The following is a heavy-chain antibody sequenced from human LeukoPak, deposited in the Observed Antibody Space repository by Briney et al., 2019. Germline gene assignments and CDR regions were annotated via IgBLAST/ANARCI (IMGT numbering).Heavy chain of an antibody. CDR1: GYTFTGYY. V-gene: IGHV1-2*02. Sequence: ASVKVSCKASGYTFTGYYMHWVRQAPGQGLEWMGWINPNSGGTNYAQKFQGRVTMTRDTSISTAYMELSRLRSDDTAVYYCARGYEYCSGGSCYVFWGQGTLVTVSS. J-gene: IGHJ4*02. D-gene: IGHD2-15*01. CDR3: ARGYEYCSGGSCYVF. CDR2: INPNSGGT.